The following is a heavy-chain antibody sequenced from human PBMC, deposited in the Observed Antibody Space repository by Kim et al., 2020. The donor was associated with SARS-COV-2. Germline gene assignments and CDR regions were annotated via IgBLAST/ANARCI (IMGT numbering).Heavy chain of an antibody. J-gene: IGHJ4*02. CDR2: ISAYNGNT. Sequence: ASVKVSCKASGYTFTSYGISWVRQAPGQGLEWMGWISAYNGNTKYAQKLQGRVTMTTDTSTSTAYMELRSLRSDDTAVYYCARDYYDILTGYIHRIRVFDYWGQGTLVTVSS. CDR3: ARDYYDILTGYIHRIRVFDY. V-gene: IGHV1-18*01. D-gene: IGHD3-9*01. CDR1: GYTFTSYG.